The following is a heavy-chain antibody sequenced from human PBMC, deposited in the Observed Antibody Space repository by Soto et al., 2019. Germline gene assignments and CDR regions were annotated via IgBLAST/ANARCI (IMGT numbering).Heavy chain of an antibody. CDR1: GYTFTGYY. V-gene: IGHV1-2*02. D-gene: IGHD2-8*02. Sequence: QVHLVQSGAEVKKPGASVKVSCQVSGYTFTGYYLHWARQSPGQGLEWIGWINPDNGAANYAQQFHGRVSRTRDTSISTVYLDFSSLRYDDTAVEFCARGEDYRWLFHCLDYWGQGGLVPVPS. J-gene: IGHJ4*01. CDR2: INPDNGAA. CDR3: ARGEDYRWLFHCLDY.